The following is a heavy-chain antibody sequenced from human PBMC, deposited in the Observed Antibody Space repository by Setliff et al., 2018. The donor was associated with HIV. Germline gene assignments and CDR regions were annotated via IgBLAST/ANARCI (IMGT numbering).Heavy chain of an antibody. J-gene: IGHJ5*02. Sequence: ASVKVSCKASGYTFTSNGISWVRQAPGQGLVWMGWISAYNGNRNYAQKLQGRVTMTTDTSTSTAYMELRSLRSDDTAVYYCAVVVPAAMPGGIGWFDPWGQGTLVTVSS. CDR2: ISAYNGNR. CDR3: AVVVPAAMPGGIGWFDP. V-gene: IGHV1-18*01. CDR1: GYTFTSNG. D-gene: IGHD2-2*01.